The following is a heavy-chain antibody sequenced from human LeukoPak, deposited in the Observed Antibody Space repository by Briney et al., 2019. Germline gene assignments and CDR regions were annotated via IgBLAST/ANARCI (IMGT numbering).Heavy chain of an antibody. D-gene: IGHD6-13*01. Sequence: PSETLSLTCTVSGGSISSYYWSLLRQPAGKGLEWIGRIYTSGSTNYNPSLKSRVTMSVDTSKNQFSLKLSSVTAADTAVYYCAREYSSPKISDPVISYYYMDVWGKGTTVTVSS. V-gene: IGHV4-4*07. CDR2: IYTSGST. CDR3: AREYSSPKISDPVISYYYMDV. CDR1: GGSISSYY. J-gene: IGHJ6*03.